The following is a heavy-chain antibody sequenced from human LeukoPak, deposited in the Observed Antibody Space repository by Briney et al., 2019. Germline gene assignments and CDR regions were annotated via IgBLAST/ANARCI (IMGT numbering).Heavy chain of an antibody. J-gene: IGHJ5*02. V-gene: IGHV1-8*01. CDR1: GYTFTSCD. CDR2: MNPNSGNT. Sequence: ASVKVSCKASGYTFTSCDINWVRQATGQGLEWMGWMNPNSGNTGYAQKFQGRVTMTRNTSISTAYMELSSLRSEDTAVYYCARHIVVVTAIPAPDNWFDPWGQGTLVTVSS. CDR3: ARHIVVVTAIPAPDNWFDP. D-gene: IGHD2-21*02.